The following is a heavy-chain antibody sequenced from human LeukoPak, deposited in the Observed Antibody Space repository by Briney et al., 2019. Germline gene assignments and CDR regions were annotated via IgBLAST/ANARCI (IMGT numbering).Heavy chain of an antibody. CDR3: ASLGDYDYFDY. CDR1: GFTFSSYW. CDR2: INTDGSST. Sequence: GGSLRLSCAASGFTFSSYWMHWVRQAPGKGLVWVSRINTDGSSTSCADSVKGRFTISRDNAKNTLYLQMNSLRAEDTAVYYCASLGDYDYFDYWDQGTLVTVSS. D-gene: IGHD4-17*01. V-gene: IGHV3-74*01. J-gene: IGHJ4*02.